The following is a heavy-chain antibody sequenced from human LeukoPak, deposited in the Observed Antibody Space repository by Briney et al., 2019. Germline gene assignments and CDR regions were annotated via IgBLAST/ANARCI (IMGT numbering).Heavy chain of an antibody. D-gene: IGHD3-10*01. J-gene: IGHJ4*02. CDR3: ARGYTYGSGGGDFDY. Sequence: PSETLSLTCTVSGGSISSSRNYWGWIRQPPGKGLEWIASIYHSGTTYYNPSLKSRVTIFVDTSDNQFSLKLSSVTAADTAAYYCARGYTYGSGGGDFDYWGQGTLVTVSS. CDR2: IYHSGTT. V-gene: IGHV4-39*01. CDR1: GGSISSSRNY.